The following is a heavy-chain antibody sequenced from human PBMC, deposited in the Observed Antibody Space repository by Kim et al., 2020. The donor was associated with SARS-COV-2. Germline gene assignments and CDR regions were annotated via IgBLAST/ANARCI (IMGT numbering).Heavy chain of an antibody. CDR2: IYYSGST. CDR1: GGSISSGGYY. Sequence: SETLSLTCTVSGGSISSGGYYWSWIRQHPGKGLEWIGYIYYSGSTYYNPSLKSRVTISVDTSKNQFSLKLSSVTAADTAVYYCARWAGGGRAVDVDYWGQGTLVTVSS. J-gene: IGHJ4*02. D-gene: IGHD3-16*01. CDR3: ARWAGGGRAVDVDY. V-gene: IGHV4-31*03.